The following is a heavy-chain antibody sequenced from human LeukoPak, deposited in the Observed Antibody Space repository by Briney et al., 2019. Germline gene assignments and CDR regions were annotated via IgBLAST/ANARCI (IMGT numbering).Heavy chain of an antibody. CDR1: GLTVSSYA. CDR3: AKDPVVVAAKVDRDWFDP. D-gene: IGHD2-15*01. V-gene: IGHV3-23*01. J-gene: IGHJ5*02. CDR2: ISVSGAST. Sequence: PGRCLRPSCAAAGLTVSSYAMSWVRQAPGKGMGWVLSISVSGASTYYADSVKGQFPIPRDNSKNTLYLQMHSLRAEDTAVYYCAKDPVVVAAKVDRDWFDPWGQGTLVTVSS.